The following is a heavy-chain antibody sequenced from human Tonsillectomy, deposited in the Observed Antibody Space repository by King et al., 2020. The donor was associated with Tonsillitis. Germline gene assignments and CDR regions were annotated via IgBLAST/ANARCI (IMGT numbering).Heavy chain of an antibody. D-gene: IGHD3-9*01. CDR3: ARDPNSNYDILTGYPDYYGMDV. J-gene: IGHJ6*02. CDR1: GYTFTGYY. CDR2: INPNSGGT. Sequence: QVQLVESGAEVKKPGASVKVSSKASGYTFTGYYMHWVRQAPGQGLEWMGWINPNSGGTNYAQKFQGWVTMTRDTSISTAYMELSRLRSDDTAVYYCARDPNSNYDILTGYPDYYGMDVWGQGTTVTVSS. V-gene: IGHV1-2*04.